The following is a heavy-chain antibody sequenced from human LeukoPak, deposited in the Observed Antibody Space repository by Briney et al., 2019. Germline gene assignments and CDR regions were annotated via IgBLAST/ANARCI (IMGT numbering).Heavy chain of an antibody. CDR2: MYYSGST. Sequence: SETLSLTCTVSGGSISSYSWSWIRQPPGKGLEWIGSMYYSGSTNYNPSLESRVTMSVDTSKNQFSLRLSSVTAADTAVYYCARHGGESIVAMILHAFDIWGQGTMVTVSS. D-gene: IGHD5-12*01. J-gene: IGHJ3*02. CDR3: ARHGGESIVAMILHAFDI. CDR1: GGSISSYS. V-gene: IGHV4-59*08.